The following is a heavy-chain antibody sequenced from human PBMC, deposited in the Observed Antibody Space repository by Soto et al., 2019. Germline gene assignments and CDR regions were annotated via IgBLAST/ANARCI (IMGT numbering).Heavy chain of an antibody. V-gene: IGHV1-8*01. Sequence: ASVKVSCKASEYTFTSYDINWVRQATGQGLEWMGWMNPNSGNTGYARKFQGRATMTRDTSISTATYYCAHRALRTVFGLVTTTAIYFDFWGQGTPVTVSS. J-gene: IGHJ4*02. CDR3: TTAIYFDF. D-gene: IGHD3-3*01. CDR1: EYTFTSYD. CDR2: MNPNSGNT.